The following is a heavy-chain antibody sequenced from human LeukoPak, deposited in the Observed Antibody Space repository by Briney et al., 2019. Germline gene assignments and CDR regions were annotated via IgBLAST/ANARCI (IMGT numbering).Heavy chain of an antibody. Sequence: GGSLRLSCAASGFTFSSHWMHWVRHAPGKGLVWVSRINSDGRTTSYADSVKGRFTISRDNAKNTLYLQMNSLRTEDTAVYYCARDDEYSSSGYWGQGTLVTVSS. J-gene: IGHJ4*02. CDR1: GFTFSSHW. CDR3: ARDDEYSSSGY. CDR2: INSDGRTT. V-gene: IGHV3-74*01. D-gene: IGHD6-6*01.